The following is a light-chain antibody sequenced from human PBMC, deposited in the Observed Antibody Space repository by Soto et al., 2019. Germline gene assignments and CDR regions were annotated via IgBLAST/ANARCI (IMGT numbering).Light chain of an antibody. CDR3: QQYYATPFP. CDR1: QSVLYSSNNANY. V-gene: IGKV4-1*01. CDR2: WAS. Sequence: DIVMTQSPDSLAVSLGERATINCKSSQSVLYSSNNANYLAWYQQKPGQPPKLLLYWASTRASGVPDRFSGSGSGTDFSLIISSLQAEDVAVYYCQQYYATPFPFGPGTKGDI. J-gene: IGKJ3*01.